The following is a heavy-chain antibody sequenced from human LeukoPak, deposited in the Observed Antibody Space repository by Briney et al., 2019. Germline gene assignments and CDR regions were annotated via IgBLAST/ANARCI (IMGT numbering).Heavy chain of an antibody. CDR2: ISGYNGNT. D-gene: IGHD3-10*01. Sequence: ASVKVSCKASGYTLTSYGFSWVRQAPGQGLKWMGWISGYNGNTNYAQNLQGRVTMTIDTSTSTAYMELRSLRSDDTAVYYCARDPAFRGAQMEYWGQGTLVTVSS. CDR3: ARDPAFRGAQMEY. V-gene: IGHV1-18*01. J-gene: IGHJ4*02. CDR1: GYTLTSYG.